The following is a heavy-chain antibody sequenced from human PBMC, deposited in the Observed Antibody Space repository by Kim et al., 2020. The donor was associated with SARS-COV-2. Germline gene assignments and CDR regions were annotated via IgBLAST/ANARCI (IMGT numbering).Heavy chain of an antibody. CDR2: INHSGST. CDR3: ARNLNYGDYFDY. J-gene: IGHJ4*02. CDR1: GGSFSGYY. Sequence: SETLSLTCAVYGGSFSGYYWSWIRQPPGKGLEWIGEINHSGSTNYNPSLKSRVTISVDTSKNQFSLKLSSVTAADTAVYYCARNLNYGDYFDYWGQGTLVTVSS. V-gene: IGHV4-34*01. D-gene: IGHD4-17*01.